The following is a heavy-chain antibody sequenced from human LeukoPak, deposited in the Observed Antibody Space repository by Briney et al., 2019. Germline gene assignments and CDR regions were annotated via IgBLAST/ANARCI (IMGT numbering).Heavy chain of an antibody. J-gene: IGHJ5*02. D-gene: IGHD3-3*01. CDR2: INPNSGGT. V-gene: IGHV1-2*06. CDR3: AREGRGPFGVVRGGYWFDP. Sequence: ASVKVSCKASGYTFTGYYMHWVRQAPGQGPEWMGRINPNSGGTNYAQKFQGRVTMTRDTSISTAYMELSRLRSDDTAVYYCAREGRGPFGVVRGGYWFDPWGQGTLVTVSS. CDR1: GYTFTGYY.